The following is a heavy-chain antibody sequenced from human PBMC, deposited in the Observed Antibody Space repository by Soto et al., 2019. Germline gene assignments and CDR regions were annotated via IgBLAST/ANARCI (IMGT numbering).Heavy chain of an antibody. CDR1: RFTFIEFA. V-gene: IGHV3-23*01. Sequence: PGESLKISCAASRFTFIEFAMNWFRQAPVKGLEWVSSISASGATSYYAASVKGRFTVSRDNSKNTLYLQMNRLKADDTAVYYCAKDALTAFGIVNPGAYDIWGQGSMVT. CDR2: ISASGATS. J-gene: IGHJ3*02. D-gene: IGHD3-3*01. CDR3: AKDALTAFGIVNPGAYDI.